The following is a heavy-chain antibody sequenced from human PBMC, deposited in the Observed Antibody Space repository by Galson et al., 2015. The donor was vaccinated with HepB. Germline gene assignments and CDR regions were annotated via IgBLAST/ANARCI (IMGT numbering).Heavy chain of an antibody. CDR1: GFTFSSYG. CDR3: AKDAHSGSYFDY. V-gene: IGHV3-30*18. D-gene: IGHD3-10*01. CDR2: ISYDGSNK. J-gene: IGHJ4*02. Sequence: SLRLSCAASGFTFSSYGMHWVRQAPGKGLEWVAVISYDGSNKYYADSVKGRFTISRDNSKNTLYLQMNSLRAEDTAVYYCAKDAHSGSYFDYWGQGTLVTVSS.